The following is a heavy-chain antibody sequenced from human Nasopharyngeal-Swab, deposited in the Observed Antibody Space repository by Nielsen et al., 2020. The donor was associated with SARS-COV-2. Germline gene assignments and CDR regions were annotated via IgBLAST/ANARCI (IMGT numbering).Heavy chain of an antibody. CDR3: ARRTGGRGFDY. V-gene: IGHV4-34*01. J-gene: IGHJ4*02. CDR1: GGSFSGYY. CDR2: INHSGST. Sequence: GSLRLSCAVYGGSFSGYYWSWIRQPPGKGLEWIGEINHSGSTNYNPSLKSRVTISVDTSKNQFSLKLSSVTAADTAVYYCARRTGGRGFDYWGQGTLVTV. D-gene: IGHD3-16*01.